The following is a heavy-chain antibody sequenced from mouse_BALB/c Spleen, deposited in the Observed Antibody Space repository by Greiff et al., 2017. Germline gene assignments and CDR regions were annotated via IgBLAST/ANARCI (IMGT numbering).Heavy chain of an antibody. D-gene: IGHD1-1*02. CDR2: IWTGGGT. V-gene: IGHV2-9-2*01. CDR3: VRDPYGPYYAMDY. J-gene: IGHJ4*01. Sequence: VQRVESGPGLVAPSQSLSITCTVSGFSLTSYDISWIRQPPGKGLEWLGVIWTGGGTNYNSAFMSRLSISKDNSKSQVFLKMNSLQTDDTAIYYCVRDPYGPYYAMDYWGQGTSVTVSS. CDR1: GFSLTSYD.